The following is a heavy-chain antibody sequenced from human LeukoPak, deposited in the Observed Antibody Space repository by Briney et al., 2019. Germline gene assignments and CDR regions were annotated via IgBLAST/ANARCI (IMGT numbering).Heavy chain of an antibody. V-gene: IGHV4-59*01. J-gene: IGHJ4*02. Sequence: SETLSLTCTVSGVSLSNYYWSWSRQPPGKGLEWFGYIYYSGSANYNPSLKSRVTISVDTSKNQFSLKLSSVTAADTAVYYCARSYGSGNYFDYWGQGTLVTVSS. D-gene: IGHD3-10*01. CDR2: IYYSGSA. CDR3: ARSYGSGNYFDY. CDR1: GVSLSNYY.